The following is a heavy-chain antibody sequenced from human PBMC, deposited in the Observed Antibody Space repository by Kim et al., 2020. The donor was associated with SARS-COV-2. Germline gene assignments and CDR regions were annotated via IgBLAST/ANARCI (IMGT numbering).Heavy chain of an antibody. CDR1: GFTFSSYA. D-gene: IGHD2-15*01. Sequence: GGSLRLSCAASGFTFSSYAMSWVRQAPGKGLEWVSAISGSGGSTYYADSVKGRFTISRDNSKNTLYLQMNSLRAEDTAVYYCAKVFWVVAAPPAAFDIWGQGTMVTVSS. J-gene: IGHJ3*02. CDR2: ISGSGGST. CDR3: AKVFWVVAAPPAAFDI. V-gene: IGHV3-23*01.